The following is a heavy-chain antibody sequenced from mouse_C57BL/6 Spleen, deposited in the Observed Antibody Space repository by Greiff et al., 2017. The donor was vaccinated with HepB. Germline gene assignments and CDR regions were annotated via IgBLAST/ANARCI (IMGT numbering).Heavy chain of an antibody. J-gene: IGHJ3*01. D-gene: IGHD2-4*01. CDR3: ARGDDYDRFAY. Sequence: VQLKESGPGLVKPSQSLSLTCSVTGYSITSGYYWNWIRQFPGNKLEWMGYISYDGSNNYNPSLKNRISITRDTSKNQFFLKLNSVTTEDTATYYCARGDDYDRFAYWGQGTLVTVSA. V-gene: IGHV3-6*01. CDR2: ISYDGSN. CDR1: GYSITSGYY.